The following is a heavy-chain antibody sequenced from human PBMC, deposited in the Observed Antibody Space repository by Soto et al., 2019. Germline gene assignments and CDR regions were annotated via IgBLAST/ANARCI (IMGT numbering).Heavy chain of an antibody. CDR2: IMGSGSTT. CDR1: GLTFSGYG. J-gene: IGHJ4*02. CDR3: VTRSRGLQSSPPRLDS. Sequence: EVQLLESGGGLVQPGGSLRLSCAASGLTFSGYGMSWVRPAPGTGLEWVSAIMGSGSTTYYADSVKGRFTISRDDSKNILFLQMHSLRAEDTAVYYCVTRSRGLQSSPPRLDSWGQGTLVTVSS. V-gene: IGHV3-23*01. D-gene: IGHD4-4*01.